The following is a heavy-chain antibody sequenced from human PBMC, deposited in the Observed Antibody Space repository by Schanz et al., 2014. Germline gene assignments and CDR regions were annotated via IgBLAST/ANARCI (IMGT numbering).Heavy chain of an antibody. D-gene: IGHD3-9*01. J-gene: IGHJ5*02. V-gene: IGHV3-23*01. CDR3: AKAEYDILTDSYSRLDP. CDR1: GFTFSTYA. Sequence: EVQLLESGGGLVQPGGSLRLSCAASGFTFSTYAMSWVRQAPGKGLEWVSAISGSGGSTYYADSVKGRFTISRDNSKNTLYLQMNSLRAEDTAVYYCAKAEYDILTDSYSRLDPWGQGTLVTVSS. CDR2: ISGSGGST.